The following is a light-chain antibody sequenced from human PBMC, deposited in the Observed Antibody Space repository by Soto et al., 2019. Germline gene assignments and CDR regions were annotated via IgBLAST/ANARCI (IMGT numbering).Light chain of an antibody. Sequence: DIQMTQSPPAMSASVGDRVTITCRASQDIRNSLAWFQQKPGKVPKRLIHAASSLQSGVPSRFSGGGSWTEFTLTISSLQPEDCGTYSCLHHISFPWTFGKGTKVAIK. CDR1: QDIRNS. J-gene: IGKJ1*01. CDR2: AAS. V-gene: IGKV1-17*03. CDR3: LHHISFPWT.